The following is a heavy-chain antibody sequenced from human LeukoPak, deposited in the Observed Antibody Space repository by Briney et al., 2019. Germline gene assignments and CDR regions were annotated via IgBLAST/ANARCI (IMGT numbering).Heavy chain of an antibody. Sequence: ASVKVSCKASGYTFTSYAMNWVRQAPGQGLEWMGWINMGTENPTYAQDFTGRFAFSLDTAVSTAYLQNSSLKAEDTAVYYCVRDSLIKGASTLDHWGQGTLVTVSS. CDR3: VRDSLIKGASTLDH. CDR1: GYTFTSYA. D-gene: IGHD1-26*01. J-gene: IGHJ4*02. V-gene: IGHV7-4-1*02. CDR2: INMGTENP.